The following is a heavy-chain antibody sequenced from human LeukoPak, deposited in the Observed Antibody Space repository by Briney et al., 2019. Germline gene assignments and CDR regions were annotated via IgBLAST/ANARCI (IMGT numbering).Heavy chain of an antibody. V-gene: IGHV4-34*01. CDR1: GGSFSGYY. J-gene: IGHJ4*02. Sequence: SETLSLTCAVYGGSFSGYYWSWIRQPPGKGLEWIGEINHSGSTNYNPSLKSRVTISVDTSKNQFSLKLSSVTAADTAVYYCARGSSYGSGSLWGQGTLVTVSS. CDR3: ARGSSYGSGSL. D-gene: IGHD3-10*01. CDR2: INHSGST.